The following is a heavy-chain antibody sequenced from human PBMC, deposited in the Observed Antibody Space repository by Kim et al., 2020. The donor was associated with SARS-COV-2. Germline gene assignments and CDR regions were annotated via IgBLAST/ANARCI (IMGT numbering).Heavy chain of an antibody. CDR3: ARSSYYDSSGYYTLAY. Sequence: SETLSLTCAVYGGSFSGYYWSWIRQPPGKGLEWIGEINHSGSTNYNPSLKSRVTISVDTSKNQFSLKLSSVTAADTAVYYCARSSYYDSSGYYTLAYWG. CDR2: INHSGST. CDR1: GGSFSGYY. D-gene: IGHD3-22*01. V-gene: IGHV4-34*01. J-gene: IGHJ4*01.